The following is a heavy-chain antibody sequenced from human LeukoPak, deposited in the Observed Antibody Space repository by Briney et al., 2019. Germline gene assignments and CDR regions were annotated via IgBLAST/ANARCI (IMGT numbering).Heavy chain of an antibody. CDR1: GGSFSGYY. CDR2: INHSGST. D-gene: IGHD6-19*01. Sequence: SETLSLTCAVYGGSFSGYYWSWIRQPPGKGPEWIGEINHSGSTNYNPSLKSRVTISVDTSKNQFSLKLSSVTAADTAVYYCARGLSSGWYGGNYWGQGTLVTVSS. CDR3: ARGLSSGWYGGNY. V-gene: IGHV4-34*01. J-gene: IGHJ4*02.